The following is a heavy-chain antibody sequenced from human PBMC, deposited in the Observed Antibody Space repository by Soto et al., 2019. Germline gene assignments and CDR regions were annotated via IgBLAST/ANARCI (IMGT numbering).Heavy chain of an antibody. CDR1: GGSISSGNSYS. J-gene: IGHJ5*02. V-gene: IGHV4-30-2*01. D-gene: IGHD3-16*01. CDR3: ARAVAPYLGTWFDP. Sequence: QLQLQESGSGLVKPSQTLSLTCAVSGGSISSGNSYSWSWIRQPPGKGLGRIGSISHTGSTSYNPSLKGRVTMSVDKPKNQFSLKLSSVTAADMAVYYCARAVAPYLGTWFDPWGQGTLVIVSS. CDR2: ISHTGST.